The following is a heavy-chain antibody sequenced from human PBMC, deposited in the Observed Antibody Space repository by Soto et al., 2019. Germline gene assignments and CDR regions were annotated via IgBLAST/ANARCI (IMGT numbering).Heavy chain of an antibody. D-gene: IGHD3-3*01. CDR1: GGTFINYA. Sequence: QVQLVQSGAEVKKPGSSVKISCKTSGGTFINYAISWVRQAPGQGLEWMGGIIPIFGTPNYAQKFQGRVTITADESTSTAYMELSSLRSEDTAMYFCARDREPDYDFWTGYPLWGQGTLVTVSS. J-gene: IGHJ4*02. CDR3: ARDREPDYDFWTGYPL. V-gene: IGHV1-69*01. CDR2: IIPIFGTP.